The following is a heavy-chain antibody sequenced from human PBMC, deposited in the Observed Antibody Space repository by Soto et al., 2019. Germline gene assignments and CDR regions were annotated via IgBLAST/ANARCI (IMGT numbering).Heavy chain of an antibody. CDR2: ISYDGSNK. J-gene: IGHJ6*02. CDR1: GFTFRSYA. D-gene: IGHD3-22*01. CDR3: ARDTYDSSGYYLWNYYYYGMDV. V-gene: IGHV3-30*09. Sequence: GGSLRLSCAASGFTFRSYAMHWVRQAPGKGLGRVAVISYDGSNKYYADSVKGRFAICRDNSKNTLYLQMNSLRAEDTAVYYCARDTYDSSGYYLWNYYYYGMDVWGQGTTVTVSS.